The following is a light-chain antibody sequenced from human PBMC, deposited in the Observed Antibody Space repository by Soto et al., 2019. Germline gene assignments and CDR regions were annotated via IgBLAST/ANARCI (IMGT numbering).Light chain of an antibody. J-gene: IGKJ4*01. Sequence: DIQMTQSPSSLSASVGDRVTITCRASQSISSYLNWYQQKPGKAPKLLIYAASSLQSGVPSRFSGSGSGTDFTLTISSLQPEDFAVYYCQQYGSALTFGGGTKVEI. CDR1: QSISSY. V-gene: IGKV1-39*01. CDR3: QQYGSALT. CDR2: AAS.